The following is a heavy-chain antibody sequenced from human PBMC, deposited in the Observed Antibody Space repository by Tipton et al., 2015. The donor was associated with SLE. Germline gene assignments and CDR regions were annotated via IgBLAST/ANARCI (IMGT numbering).Heavy chain of an antibody. D-gene: IGHD3-3*01. V-gene: IGHV4-61*02. J-gene: IGHJ4*02. CDR2: IYTSGST. CDR1: GGSISSGGYY. Sequence: TLSLTCTVSGGSISSGGYYWSWIRQPAGKGLEWIGRIYTSGSTNYNPSLKSRVTITVDTSKNQFSLKLSSVTAADTAVYYCARGPGTIFGVAENYWGQGTLVTVSS. CDR3: ARGPGTIFGVAENY.